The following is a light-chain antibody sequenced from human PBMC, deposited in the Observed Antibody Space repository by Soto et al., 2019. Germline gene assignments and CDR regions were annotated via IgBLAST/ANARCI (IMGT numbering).Light chain of an antibody. CDR3: QQRSNWPRIT. Sequence: EIVINQSAATLSVSQGERATLSCRASQSVSSDLAWYQQKPGHAPRLLIYGASTRATGIPARFSGSGSGTEFTLTISSLEPEDFAVYYCQQRSNWPRITFGQGTRLEIK. J-gene: IGKJ5*01. V-gene: IGKV3-11*01. CDR1: QSVSSD. CDR2: GAS.